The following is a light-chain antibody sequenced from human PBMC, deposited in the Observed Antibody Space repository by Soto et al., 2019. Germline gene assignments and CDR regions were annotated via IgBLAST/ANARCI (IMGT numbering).Light chain of an antibody. CDR2: DVG. CDR3: CSYTSSSTRV. Sequence: QSVLTQPAPVSGSPGQSITISCTGTSSDVGGYNYVSWYQQHPGKAPKLMIYDVGNRPSGVSNRFSGSKSGNTASLTISGLQPEDEADYYCCSYTSSSTRVFGTGTKVTVL. V-gene: IGLV2-14*01. J-gene: IGLJ1*01. CDR1: SSDVGGYNY.